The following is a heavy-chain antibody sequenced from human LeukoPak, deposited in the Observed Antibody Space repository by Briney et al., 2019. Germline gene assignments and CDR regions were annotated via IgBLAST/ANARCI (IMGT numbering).Heavy chain of an antibody. Sequence: QPGGSLRLSCAASGFTFSSYAMHWVRQAPGKGLEWVAVISYDGSTKYYADSVKGRFTISRDNSKNTLYLQMNSPRAEDTAVYYCASNRYSGSYLGFWFDYWGQGTLVTVSS. V-gene: IGHV3-30-3*01. CDR1: GFTFSSYA. CDR3: ASNRYSGSYLGFWFDY. J-gene: IGHJ4*02. D-gene: IGHD1-26*01. CDR2: ISYDGSTK.